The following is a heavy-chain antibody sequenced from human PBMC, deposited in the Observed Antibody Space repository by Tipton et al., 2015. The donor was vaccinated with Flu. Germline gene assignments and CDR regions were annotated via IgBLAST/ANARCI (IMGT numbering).Heavy chain of an antibody. V-gene: IGHV3-30*02. D-gene: IGHD6-6*01. CDR1: GFTFRTNG. J-gene: IGHJ4*02. CDR2: IRSDETTE. Sequence: SLRLSCAASGFTFRTNGMHWVRQAPGKGLEWVAHIRSDETTEYADSVKGRFTISRDNSKNTLYLQMNSLGAEDTAVYYCANVPNFDYWGQGTLVTVSS. CDR3: ANVPNFDY.